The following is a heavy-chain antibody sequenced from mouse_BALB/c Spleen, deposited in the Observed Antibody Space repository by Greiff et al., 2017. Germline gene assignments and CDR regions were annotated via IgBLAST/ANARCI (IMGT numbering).Heavy chain of an antibody. J-gene: IGHJ4*01. V-gene: IGHV2-6-2*01. CDR1: GFSLTSYG. CDR2: IWSDGST. Sequence: VQLQQSGPDLVAPSQSLSITCTVSGFSLTSYGVHWVRQPPGKGLEWLVVIWSDGSTTYNSALKSRLSISKDNSKSQVFLKMNSLQTDDTAMYYCARHYGNSPYAMDYWGQGTSVTVSS. D-gene: IGHD2-1*01. CDR3: ARHYGNSPYAMDY.